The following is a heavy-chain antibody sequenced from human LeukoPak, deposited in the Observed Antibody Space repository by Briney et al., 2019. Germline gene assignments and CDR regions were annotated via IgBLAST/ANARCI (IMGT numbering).Heavy chain of an antibody. D-gene: IGHD3-22*01. Sequence: GGSLRLSCAASGFTFSSYWVNWVRQAPGKGLERVANIRKDGSEKYYADSVKGRFTISRDNSKNTLYLQMNSLRAEDTAVYYCVKDLNYYDSSGPFDYWGQGTLVTVSS. CDR1: GFTFSSYW. CDR3: VKDLNYYDSSGPFDY. V-gene: IGHV3-7*01. CDR2: IRKDGSEK. J-gene: IGHJ4*02.